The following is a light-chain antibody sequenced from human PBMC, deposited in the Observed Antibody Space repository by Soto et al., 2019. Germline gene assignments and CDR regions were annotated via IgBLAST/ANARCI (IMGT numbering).Light chain of an antibody. CDR3: QQSSSYPPT. CDR1: QVINDW. Sequence: DIQMTQSPSSLSASVGDKITITCRASQVINDWVAWYQQKPEKAPKPLIYAASNLERGVPSRFSGSASGTDFTLTISSLQPEDFATYYCQQSSSYPPTFGPGTRWIS. V-gene: IGKV1D-16*01. J-gene: IGKJ3*01. CDR2: AAS.